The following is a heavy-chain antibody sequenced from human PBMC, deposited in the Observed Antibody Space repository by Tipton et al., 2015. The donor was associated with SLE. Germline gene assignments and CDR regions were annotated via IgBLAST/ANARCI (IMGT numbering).Heavy chain of an antibody. Sequence: TLSLTCTVSGGSIGTHYWSWIRQSAVKGLEYIGRIYAGGTTNYHPPLKSRVTMSVDTSKHQFSLNLNSVTTADTAEYYCARGGGGWSPRAYFDYWGQGTRVTVSS. CDR1: GGSIGTHY. CDR3: ARGGGGWSPRAYFDY. J-gene: IGHJ4*02. CDR2: IYAGGTT. V-gene: IGHV4-4*07. D-gene: IGHD6-19*01.